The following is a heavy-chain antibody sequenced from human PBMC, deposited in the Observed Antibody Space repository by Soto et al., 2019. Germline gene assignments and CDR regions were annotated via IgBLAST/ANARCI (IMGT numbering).Heavy chain of an antibody. D-gene: IGHD2-15*01. Sequence: PSETLSLTCGVYGGSFSGYYWSWIRQPPGKGLEWIGEVNHSGSTNYNPSLKSRVTISVDTSKNQFSLKLSSVTAADTAVYYCARRWGRSFDYWGQGTLVTVSS. CDR3: ARRWGRSFDY. J-gene: IGHJ4*02. CDR2: VNHSGST. V-gene: IGHV4-34*01. CDR1: GGSFSGYY.